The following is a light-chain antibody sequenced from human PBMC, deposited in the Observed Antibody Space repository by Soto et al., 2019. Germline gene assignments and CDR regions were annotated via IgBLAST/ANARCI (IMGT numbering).Light chain of an antibody. CDR3: AAWDDSLSGYV. V-gene: IGLV1-47*01. CDR2: RNN. J-gene: IGLJ1*01. CDR1: SSNIGSNY. Sequence: QSVLTQPPSASGTPGQRVTISCSGSSSNIGSNYVYWYQQLPGTAPKLLIYRNNQRPSGVPGRFSGSKSGTSASLAISGLRSEDGADYYCAAWDDSLSGYVFGTGTKVTVL.